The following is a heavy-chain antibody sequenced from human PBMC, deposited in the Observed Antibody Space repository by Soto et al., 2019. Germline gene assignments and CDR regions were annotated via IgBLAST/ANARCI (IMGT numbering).Heavy chain of an antibody. V-gene: IGHV3-73*02. CDR2: VRTKNNNYAT. J-gene: IGHJ4*02. CDR1: GFTFSAPA. D-gene: IGHD3-22*01. Sequence: VQLVESGGGLVQPGSSLRLSCAASGFTFSAPAIHWVRQASGKGLEWVGRVRTKNNNYATTYAASVTGRFTISRDDSRNTAFLQMSSLKTEDTAIYYCTSYDNSGYFYLNYWGQGTLVTVSS. CDR3: TSYDNSGYFYLNY.